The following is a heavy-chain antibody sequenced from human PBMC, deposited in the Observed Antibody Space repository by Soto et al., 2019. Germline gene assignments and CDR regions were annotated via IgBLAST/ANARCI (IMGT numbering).Heavy chain of an antibody. Sequence: EVQLVESGGGLVQPGGSLRLSCAASGFTFSSYSMNWVRQAPGKGLEWVSYISSSSSTIYYADSVKGRFTISRDNAKNSLYLQMNSLRAEDTAVYYCARDLARSLYSSGWRGFDYWGQGTLVTVSS. V-gene: IGHV3-48*01. D-gene: IGHD6-19*01. CDR3: ARDLARSLYSSGWRGFDY. CDR1: GFTFSSYS. CDR2: ISSSSSTI. J-gene: IGHJ4*02.